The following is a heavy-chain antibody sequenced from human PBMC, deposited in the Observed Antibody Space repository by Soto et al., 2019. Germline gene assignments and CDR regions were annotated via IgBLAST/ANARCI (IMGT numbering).Heavy chain of an antibody. CDR2: MNPNSANT. CDR1: GYTFTSYY. V-gene: IGHV1-8*02. D-gene: IGHD3-9*01. CDR3: ARDNYDILTGYYMNAFDI. J-gene: IGHJ3*02. Sequence: ASVKVSCKASGYTFTSYYMHWVRQAPGQGLEWMGWMNPNSANTGYAQKFQGRVTMTRNTSISTAYMELRSLTSDDTAVYYCARDNYDILTGYYMNAFDIWGQGTMVTVSS.